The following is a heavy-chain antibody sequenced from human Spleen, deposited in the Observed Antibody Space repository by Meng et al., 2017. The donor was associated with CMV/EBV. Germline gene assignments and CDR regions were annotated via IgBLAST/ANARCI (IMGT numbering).Heavy chain of an antibody. Sequence: LRLSCTISGGPGDYYWSWIRQPPGKGLEWIGYIYYSGSTYYNPSLKSRVTISVDTSKNQFSLKLSSVTAADTAVYYCARDSSGGGYYYYGMDVWGQGTTVTVSS. CDR2: IYYSGST. V-gene: IGHV4-30-4*08. CDR1: GGPGDYY. D-gene: IGHD3-22*01. J-gene: IGHJ6*02. CDR3: ARDSSGGGYYYYGMDV.